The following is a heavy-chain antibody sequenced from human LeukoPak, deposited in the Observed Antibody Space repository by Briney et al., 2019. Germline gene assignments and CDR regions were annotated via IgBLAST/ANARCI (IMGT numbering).Heavy chain of an antibody. V-gene: IGHV1-2*02. Sequence: ASVKVSCKPSGCTFTRYNMHWVRPAPGQGLEWMGWINPNSGGTNYAQKFQGRVTMTRDTSISTAYMGLSRLRSDDTAVYYCARDRSDNWNYSDYYYYYMDVWGKGTTVTVSS. CDR1: GCTFTRYN. CDR3: ARDRSDNWNYSDYYYYYMDV. J-gene: IGHJ6*03. D-gene: IGHD1-7*01. CDR2: INPNSGGT.